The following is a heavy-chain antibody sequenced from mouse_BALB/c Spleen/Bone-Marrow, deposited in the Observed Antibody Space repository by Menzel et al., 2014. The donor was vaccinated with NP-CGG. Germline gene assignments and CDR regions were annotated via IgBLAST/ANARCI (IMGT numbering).Heavy chain of an antibody. CDR2: ISSGGSYT. D-gene: IGHD2-1*01. CDR1: GFTFSSYT. Sequence: DVQLQESGGGSVKPGGSLKLSCAASGFTFSSYTMSWIRQTPEKRLEWVATISSGGSYTYYPDSVKGRFTISRDNAKNTLYLQMISLKSEDTAMYYCTRDRYYGNSFAYWGQGTLVTVSA. V-gene: IGHV5-6-4*01. J-gene: IGHJ3*01. CDR3: TRDRYYGNSFAY.